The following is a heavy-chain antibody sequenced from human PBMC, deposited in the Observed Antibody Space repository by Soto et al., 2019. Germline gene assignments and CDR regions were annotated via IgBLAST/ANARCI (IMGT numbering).Heavy chain of an antibody. D-gene: IGHD6-19*01. CDR2: VSGSAGST. CDR3: AKDLSSGWPNYYYGMDV. CDR1: GFTFSSHA. J-gene: IGHJ6*02. Sequence: VPLLESGGGLVQPGGSLSLSCAASGFTFSSHAINWVRQAPGKGLEWVSSVSGSAGSTNYADSVKGRFTISRDNAKNTRDLQMNSLRVEDTAVYYCAKDLSSGWPNYYYGMDVWGQGTTVTVAS. V-gene: IGHV3-23*01.